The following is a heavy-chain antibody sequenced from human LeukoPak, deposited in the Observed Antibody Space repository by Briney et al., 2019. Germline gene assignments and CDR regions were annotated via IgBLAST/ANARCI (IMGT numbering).Heavy chain of an antibody. J-gene: IGHJ4*02. CDR3: VSNTLVIAAAFYDS. CDR1: GFTFSSYW. CDR2: IKQDGSEK. Sequence: GGSLRFSCAASGFTFSSYWMSWVRQAPGKGLEWVANIKQDGSEKYYVDSVKGRFTISRDNAKSTLFLQMNSLRDEDTAVYYCVSNTLVIAAAFYDSWGQGTLVTVSS. D-gene: IGHD6-13*01. V-gene: IGHV3-7*01.